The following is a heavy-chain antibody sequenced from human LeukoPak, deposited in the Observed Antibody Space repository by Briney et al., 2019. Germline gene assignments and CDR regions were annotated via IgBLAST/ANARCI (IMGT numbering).Heavy chain of an antibody. Sequence: SETLSLTCAVYGGSFSGYYWGWIRQPPGKGLEWIGEINHSGSTNYNPSLKSRVTISVDTSKNQFSLKLSSVTAADAAVYYCARGHWNYDSSGYYHDYWGQGTLVTVSS. D-gene: IGHD3-22*01. J-gene: IGHJ4*02. CDR1: GGSFSGYY. CDR2: INHSGST. CDR3: ARGHWNYDSSGYYHDY. V-gene: IGHV4-34*01.